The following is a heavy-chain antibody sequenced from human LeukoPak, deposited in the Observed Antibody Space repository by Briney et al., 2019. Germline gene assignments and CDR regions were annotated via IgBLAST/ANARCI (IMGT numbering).Heavy chain of an antibody. CDR3: ARGRKSRYCSGGSCYSHNWFDP. CDR2: INHSGST. Sequence: SETLSLTCAVYGGSFSGYYWSWIPQPPGKGLEWIGEINHSGSTNYNPSLKSRVTISVDTSKNQFSLKLSSVTAADTAVYYCARGRKSRYCSGGSCYSHNWFDPWGQGTLATVSS. D-gene: IGHD2-15*01. CDR1: GGSFSGYY. J-gene: IGHJ5*02. V-gene: IGHV4-34*01.